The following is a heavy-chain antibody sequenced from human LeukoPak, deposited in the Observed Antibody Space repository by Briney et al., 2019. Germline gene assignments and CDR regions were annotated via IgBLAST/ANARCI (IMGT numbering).Heavy chain of an antibody. J-gene: IGHJ4*02. Sequence: PGASLRLSCAASGFTFSNYAMCWVRQAPGKGLEWVSAIVGSGASTYYADSVKGRFTISRDNSKNTLYLQMNSLRAEDTALYYCAKWGDYDVLTGYYDSDYWGQGTLVTVSS. CDR3: AKWGDYDVLTGYYDSDY. V-gene: IGHV3-23*01. D-gene: IGHD3-9*01. CDR2: IVGSGAST. CDR1: GFTFSNYA.